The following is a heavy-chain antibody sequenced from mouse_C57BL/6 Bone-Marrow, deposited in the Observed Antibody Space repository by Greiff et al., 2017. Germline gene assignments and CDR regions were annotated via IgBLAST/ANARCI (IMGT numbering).Heavy chain of an antibody. J-gene: IGHJ1*03. CDR3: ARYGIYGYDEIFDV. Sequence: QVQLQQPGAELVRPGSSVKLSCKASGYTFTSYWMHWLKQSPIQGLEWIGNIDPSDSETHYNQKFKDKATLTVDKSSSTDYQQLSSLTSEDSAVYYCARYGIYGYDEIFDVWGTGTTVTVSS. CDR1: GYTFTSYW. V-gene: IGHV1-52*01. CDR2: IDPSDSET. D-gene: IGHD2-2*01.